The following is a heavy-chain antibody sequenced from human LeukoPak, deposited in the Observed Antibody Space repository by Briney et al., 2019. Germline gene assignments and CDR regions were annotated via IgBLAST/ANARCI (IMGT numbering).Heavy chain of an antibody. CDR2: IYYSGST. CDR1: GGSISSYY. V-gene: IGHV4-59*01. Sequence: SEALSLTCTVSGGSISSYYWSWIRQPPGKGLEWIGYIYYSGSTNYNSSLKSRVTISVDTSKSQFSLKLSSVTAADTAVYYCARVVRYYYGSGSYYSYFDYWGQGTLVTVSS. D-gene: IGHD3-10*01. CDR3: ARVVRYYYGSGSYYSYFDY. J-gene: IGHJ4*02.